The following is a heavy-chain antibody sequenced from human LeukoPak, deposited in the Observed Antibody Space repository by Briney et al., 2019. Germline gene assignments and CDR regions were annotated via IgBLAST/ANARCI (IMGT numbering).Heavy chain of an antibody. V-gene: IGHV3-66*01. CDR1: GFTVSGNY. J-gene: IGHJ3*02. CDR2: FYSGDST. CDR3: ARVFWEKDGFIGAFDI. Sequence: GGSQRLSCAASGFTVSGNYMRWVRLAPGGGMGWVSIFYSGDSTYYADSVKGRFTISRDNSKNTLYLQMNSLRAEDTAVYYCARVFWEKDGFIGAFDIWGQGTMVTVSS. D-gene: IGHD3-3*01.